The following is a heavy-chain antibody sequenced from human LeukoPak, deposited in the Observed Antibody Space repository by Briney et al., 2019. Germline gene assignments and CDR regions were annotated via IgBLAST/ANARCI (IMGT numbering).Heavy chain of an antibody. V-gene: IGHV4-30-4*08. Sequence: PSETLSLTCTVSGGSISSGDYYWSWIRQPPGKGLEWIGYIYYSGSTYYNPSLKSRVTISVDTSKNQFSLKLSSVTAADTAVYYCARGRRAAAGITFNFIDYWGQGTLVTVSS. CDR3: ARGRRAAAGITFNFIDY. CDR2: IYYSGST. J-gene: IGHJ4*02. D-gene: IGHD6-13*01. CDR1: GGSISSGDYY.